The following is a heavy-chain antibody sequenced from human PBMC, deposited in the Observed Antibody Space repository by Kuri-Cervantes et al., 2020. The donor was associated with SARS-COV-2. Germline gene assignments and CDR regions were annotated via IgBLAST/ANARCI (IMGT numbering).Heavy chain of an antibody. D-gene: IGHD6-13*01. CDR3: TRHCENCLDAAAFVPNGY. V-gene: IGHV5-51*01. J-gene: IGHJ4*02. CDR2: IYPGDSDT. Sequence: GGSLRLSCKGSGYRFNSYWIGWVRQMPGKGLEWMGIIYPGDSDTRYSPSFQGKVTVSADKSISTAYLQWSSLQASDTAMYYCTRHCENCLDAAAFVPNGYWGQGTLVTVSS. CDR1: GYRFNSYW.